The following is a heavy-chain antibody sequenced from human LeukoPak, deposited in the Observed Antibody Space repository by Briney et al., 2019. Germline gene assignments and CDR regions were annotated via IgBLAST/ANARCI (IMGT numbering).Heavy chain of an antibody. Sequence: GGSLRLSCAASGFTFSSYGMHWVRQAPGKGLEWVAVISYDGSNKYYADSVKGRFTISRDNSKNTLYLQMNSLRAEDTAVYYCAKWAGYCSGGSCYGLDYWGQGTLVTVSS. CDR2: ISYDGSNK. CDR3: AKWAGYCSGGSCYGLDY. CDR1: GFTFSSYG. D-gene: IGHD2-15*01. V-gene: IGHV3-30*18. J-gene: IGHJ4*02.